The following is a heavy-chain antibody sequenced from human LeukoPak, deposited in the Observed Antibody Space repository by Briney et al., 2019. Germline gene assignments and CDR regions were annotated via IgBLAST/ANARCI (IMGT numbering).Heavy chain of an antibody. CDR2: INHRGSA. Sequence: SETLSLTCAVYGGSFSGHYWTWIRQSPGKALEWVGEINHRGSAHYAPSLRSRVTISVDTAKDQFSLRLNSVTAADTAVYYCARGVVAGSLGDYYYYMDAWGKGTTVTVSS. J-gene: IGHJ6*03. V-gene: IGHV4-34*01. CDR3: ARGVVAGSLGDYYYYMDA. D-gene: IGHD6-19*01. CDR1: GGSFSGHY.